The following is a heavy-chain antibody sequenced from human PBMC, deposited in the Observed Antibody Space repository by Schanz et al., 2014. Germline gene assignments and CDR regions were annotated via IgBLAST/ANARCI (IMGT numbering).Heavy chain of an antibody. CDR2: ISGSSIHK. CDR3: ARFLARYQYYGVDV. Sequence: QVYLVESGGDLVKPGGSLRLSCAASGFTFSDYYMAWIRQAPGKGLEWVSHISGSSIHKNYAGSVKGRFSISRDNGETSVYLQINSLRVEDTAVYYCARFLARYQYYGVDVWGQGTTVIVSS. CDR1: GFTFSDYY. J-gene: IGHJ6*02. V-gene: IGHV3-11*05. D-gene: IGHD3-3*01.